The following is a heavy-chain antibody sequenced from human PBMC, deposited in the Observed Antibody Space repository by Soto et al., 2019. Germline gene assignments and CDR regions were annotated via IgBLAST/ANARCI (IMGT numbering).Heavy chain of an antibody. V-gene: IGHV4-59*01. Sequence: SETLSLTCTVSGGSISSYHWSWIRQSPGKGLEWIGYVFYTGSTKYNPALKRRVTISVDTSKNQFSLKLSSVSAADTGLYYCARSYSGTFHGYDTWGQGILVTVSS. D-gene: IGHD1-26*01. J-gene: IGHJ5*02. CDR2: VFYTGST. CDR1: GGSISSYH. CDR3: ARSYSGTFHGYDT.